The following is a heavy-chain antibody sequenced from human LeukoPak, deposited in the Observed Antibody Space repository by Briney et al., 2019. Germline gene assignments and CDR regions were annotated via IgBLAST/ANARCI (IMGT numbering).Heavy chain of an antibody. CDR1: GGSFSGYY. V-gene: IGHV4-34*01. J-gene: IGHJ4*02. CDR3: ASEGYSYGLDY. CDR2: INHSGST. D-gene: IGHD5-18*01. Sequence: SETLSLTCAVYGGSFSGYYWSWIRQPPGKGLEWIGEINHSGSTNYNPSLKSRVTISVDTSKNQLSLKLSSVTAADTAVYYCASEGYSYGLDYWGQGTLVTVSS.